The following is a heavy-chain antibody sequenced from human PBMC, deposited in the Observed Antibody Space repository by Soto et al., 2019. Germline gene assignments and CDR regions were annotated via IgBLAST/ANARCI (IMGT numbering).Heavy chain of an antibody. CDR3: ARGGSGYSYGYDY. J-gene: IGHJ4*02. D-gene: IGHD5-18*01. CDR1: GGLFSSYA. Sequence: ASVKVSCKDTGGLFSSYAVSWVRQAPGQGLEWMGGIIPVFDTVYYAQKFQGRVTITADESTNTAYMELSSLRSEDTAMYYCARGGSGYSYGYDYWGQGTLVTVSS. V-gene: IGHV1-69*13. CDR2: IIPVFDTV.